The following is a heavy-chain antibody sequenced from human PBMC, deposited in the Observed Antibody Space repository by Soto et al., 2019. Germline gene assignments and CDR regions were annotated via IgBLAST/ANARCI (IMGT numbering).Heavy chain of an antibody. CDR3: ARGGGYDYLDYYYGMDV. CDR2: VNHSGST. V-gene: IGHV4-34*01. CDR1: GGSFSSYY. J-gene: IGHJ6*02. Sequence: PSETLSLTCAVYGGSFSSYYWSWIRQSPGKGLEWIGEVNHSGSTNYNPSLKSRVTISVDTSKSHFSLKLTSITAADTAVYYCARGGGYDYLDYYYGMDVGGQGTTVT. D-gene: IGHD5-12*01.